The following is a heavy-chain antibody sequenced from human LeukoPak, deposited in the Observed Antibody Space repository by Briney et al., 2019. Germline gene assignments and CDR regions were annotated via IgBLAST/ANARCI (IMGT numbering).Heavy chain of an antibody. V-gene: IGHV1-8*01. CDR2: MNPNSGNT. J-gene: IGHJ5*02. CDR3: ARGRPLYNWFDP. CDR1: GYTFTSYD. Sequence: ASVKVSCKASGYTFTSYDINWVRQAPGQGLEGMGWMNPNSGNTGYAQKFQGRVTMTRNTSISTAYMELSSLRSEDTAVYYCARGRPLYNWFDPWGQGTLVTVSS.